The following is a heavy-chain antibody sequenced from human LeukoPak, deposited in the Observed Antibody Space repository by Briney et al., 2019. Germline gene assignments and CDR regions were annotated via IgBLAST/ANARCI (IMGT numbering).Heavy chain of an antibody. J-gene: IGHJ4*02. Sequence: ASVKVSCKASGYTFTAYYIHWVRQAPGQGLEWMGWIIPSSGGTRYAPKVQGRVTMTRDTSINTAYMELNSLISDDTAVYFCARGVLPPALDSWGQGTLVAVSS. CDR3: ARGVLPPALDS. CDR2: IIPSSGGT. CDR1: GYTFTAYY. V-gene: IGHV1-2*02. D-gene: IGHD2-2*01.